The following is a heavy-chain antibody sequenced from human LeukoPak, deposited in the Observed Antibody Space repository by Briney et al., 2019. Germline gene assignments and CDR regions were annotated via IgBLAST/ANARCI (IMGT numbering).Heavy chain of an antibody. CDR3: ARGMGFWSGYVVY. J-gene: IGHJ4*02. V-gene: IGHV4-34*01. D-gene: IGHD3-3*01. CDR1: GGSFSGYY. Sequence: SETLSLTCAVYGGSFSGYYWSWIRQPPGKGLEWIGEINHSGSTNYIPSLKSRVTISVDTSKNQFSLKLSSVTAAHTAVYYCARGMGFWSGYVVYWGQGTLVTVSS. CDR2: INHSGST.